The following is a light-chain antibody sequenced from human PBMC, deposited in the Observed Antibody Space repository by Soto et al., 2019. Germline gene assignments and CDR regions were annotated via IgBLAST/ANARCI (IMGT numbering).Light chain of an antibody. CDR2: AAS. CDR3: QQSYSTPPET. J-gene: IGKJ1*01. CDR1: QSISSY. V-gene: IGKV1-39*01. Sequence: DIQMTQSPSSLSASVGDRVTITCRASQSISSYLNWYQQKPGKAPKLLIYAASSLQSGVPSRFSGSGSRTDFTLTISSLQPEDFATYYCQQSYSTPPETFGQGTKVEIK.